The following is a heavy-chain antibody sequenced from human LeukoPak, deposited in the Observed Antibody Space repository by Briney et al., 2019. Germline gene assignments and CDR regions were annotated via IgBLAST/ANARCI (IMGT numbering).Heavy chain of an antibody. V-gene: IGHV7-4-1*02. J-gene: IGHJ4*02. D-gene: IGHD2-2*01. Sequence: ASVKVSCKASGYTFTSYAMNWVRQAPGQGLEWMGWINTNTGNPTYAQGFTGRFVFSFDTSVSTAYLQISSLKVEDTAVYYCARQGPGYCGSTRCYGVGHWGQGTLVTVSS. CDR1: GYTFTSYA. CDR2: INTNTGNP. CDR3: ARQGPGYCGSTRCYGVGH.